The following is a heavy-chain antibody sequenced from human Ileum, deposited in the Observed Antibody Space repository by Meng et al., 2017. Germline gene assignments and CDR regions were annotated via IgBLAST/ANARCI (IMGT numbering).Heavy chain of an antibody. CDR2: ISYYWST. Sequence: VHELDAAQGVVKRSGTLSLSCGASCGSISSNYGWSWVRQPPGKVLELIGEISYYWSTNYNPSLQSRVAISVDKSKKQLPLKVSSGTAADTAVYYCASIRYNWNYSADYWGQGTLVTVSS. J-gene: IGHJ4*02. CDR1: CGSISSNYG. CDR3: ASIRYNWNYSADY. V-gene: IGHV4-4*02. D-gene: IGHD1-7*01.